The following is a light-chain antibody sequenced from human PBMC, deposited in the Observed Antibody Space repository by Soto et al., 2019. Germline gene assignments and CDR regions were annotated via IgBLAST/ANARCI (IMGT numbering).Light chain of an antibody. CDR2: GAS. V-gene: IGKV3-20*01. CDR1: QSVSSSY. J-gene: IGKJ1*01. CDR3: QQYASSPWT. Sequence: ESVLTQSPDTLSLSPGEGATLSCRASQSVSSSYLAWYQQKPGQAPRLLIYGASSRATGIPDRFSGSGSGTDFTLTISSLEPEDFALYYCQQYASSPWTFGQGTKVEI.